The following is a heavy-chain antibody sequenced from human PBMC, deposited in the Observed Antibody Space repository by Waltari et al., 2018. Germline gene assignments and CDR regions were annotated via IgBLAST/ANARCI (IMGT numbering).Heavy chain of an antibody. Sequence: QLQLQESGPGLMKPSETLSLTCTVSGGSISSSSYYWGWIRQPPGKGLEWIGSIYYSGSTYYNPSLKSRVTISVDTSKNQFSLKLSSVTAADTAVYYCARVAPRRYFDYWGQGTLVTVSS. CDR2: IYYSGST. CDR1: GGSISSSSYY. CDR3: ARVAPRRYFDY. J-gene: IGHJ4*02. V-gene: IGHV4-39*07.